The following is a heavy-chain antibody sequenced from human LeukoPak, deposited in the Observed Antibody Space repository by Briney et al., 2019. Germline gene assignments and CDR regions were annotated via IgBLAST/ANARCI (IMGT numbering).Heavy chain of an antibody. V-gene: IGHV4-34*01. Sequence: SEALSLTCPVCCGSFIGYYWSWIRQPPGKGLEGIGGINHSGSTNFNPSLYCLVPISVDTSKNQFSLKLSSVTAADTAVYYCARIPYYDSSGYYYHDAFHIWGQGTMVTVS. CDR3: ARIPYYDSSGYYYHDAFHI. D-gene: IGHD3-22*01. J-gene: IGHJ3*02. CDR2: INHSGST. CDR1: CGSFIGYY.